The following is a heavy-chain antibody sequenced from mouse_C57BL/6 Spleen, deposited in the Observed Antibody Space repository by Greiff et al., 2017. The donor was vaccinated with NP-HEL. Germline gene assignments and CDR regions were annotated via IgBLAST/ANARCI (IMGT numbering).Heavy chain of an antibody. CDR1: GFTFSDYY. D-gene: IGHD1-2*01. CDR2: ISNGGGST. CDR3: ARHTASWGFAY. J-gene: IGHJ3*01. Sequence: DVMLVESGGGLVQPGGSLKLSCAASGFTFSDYYMYWVRQTPEKRLEWVAYISNGGGSTYYPDTVKGRFTISRDNAKNTLYLQMSRLKSEDTAMYYCARHTASWGFAYWGQGTLVTVSA. V-gene: IGHV5-12*01.